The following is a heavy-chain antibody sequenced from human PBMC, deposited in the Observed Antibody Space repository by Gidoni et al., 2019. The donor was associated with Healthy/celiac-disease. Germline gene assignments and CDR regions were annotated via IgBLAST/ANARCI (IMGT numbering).Heavy chain of an antibody. V-gene: IGHV1-24*01. CDR2: FDPEDGET. D-gene: IGHD5-18*01. CDR3: ATDRLRTYTFDI. J-gene: IGHJ3*02. Sequence: QVQLVPSGAEVKQPGASVKVSCKVSGYTLTEFSMHWVRQAPGKGVEWMGGFDPEDGETIYAQKFQGRVTMTEDTSTDTAYMELSSLRSEDTAVYYCATDRLRTYTFDIWGQGTMVTVSS. CDR1: GYTLTEFS.